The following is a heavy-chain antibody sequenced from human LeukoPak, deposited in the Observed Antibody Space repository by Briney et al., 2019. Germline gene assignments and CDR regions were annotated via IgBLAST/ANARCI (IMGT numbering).Heavy chain of an antibody. CDR3: TRESVAVGTRYFDY. CDR2: LHTNEET. CDR1: GGSINGHY. D-gene: IGHD4-23*01. Sequence: LSLTCTVSGGSINGHYWTWIRQSTGKGLEWIGRLHTNEETIYNPSFKSRVTMSRDTSTNQFSLKLTSVTAADTAVYYCTRESVAVGTRYFDYWGQGILVSVSS. J-gene: IGHJ4*02. V-gene: IGHV4-4*07.